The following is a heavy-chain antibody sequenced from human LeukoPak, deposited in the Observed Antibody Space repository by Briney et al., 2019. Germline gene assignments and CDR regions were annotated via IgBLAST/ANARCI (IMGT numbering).Heavy chain of an antibody. Sequence: SETLSLTCTVSGGSISSYYWSWIRQPAGKGLEWIGRIYTSGSTNYNPSLKSRVTMSVDTPKNQFSLKLSSVTAADTAVYYCARGYYDSSGYYPKRGAFDIWGQGTMVTVSS. CDR1: GGSISSYY. CDR3: ARGYYDSSGYYPKRGAFDI. CDR2: IYTSGST. D-gene: IGHD3-22*01. J-gene: IGHJ3*02. V-gene: IGHV4-4*07.